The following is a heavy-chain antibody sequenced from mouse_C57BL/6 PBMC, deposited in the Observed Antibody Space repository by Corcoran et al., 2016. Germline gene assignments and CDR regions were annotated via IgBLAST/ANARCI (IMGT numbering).Heavy chain of an antibody. J-gene: IGHJ2*01. Sequence: QVQLQQSGAELVKPGASVKISCKASGYAFSSYWMNWVKQRPGKGLEWIGQIYPGDGDTNYNGKFKGKATLTADKSSSTAYMQLSSLTSEDSAVYFCARLGYYGSSFDYWGQGTTLTVSS. V-gene: IGHV1-80*01. D-gene: IGHD1-1*01. CDR3: ARLGYYGSSFDY. CDR1: GYAFSSYW. CDR2: IYPGDGDT.